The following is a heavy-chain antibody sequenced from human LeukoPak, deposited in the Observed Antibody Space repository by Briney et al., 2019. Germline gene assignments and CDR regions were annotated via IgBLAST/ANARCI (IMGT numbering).Heavy chain of an antibody. CDR3: AKSYDFWSGYYVGFDY. D-gene: IGHD3-3*01. V-gene: IGHV3-23*01. CDR1: GFTFSSYT. Sequence: PGGSLTLSCAASGFTFSSYTMSWVRQAPGKGLEWVSTISNSGRNTFYTDSVKGRFTISRDNSKNTLYLQMNSLRAEDTAVYYCAKSYDFWSGYYVGFDYWGQGTLVTVSS. CDR2: ISNSGRNT. J-gene: IGHJ4*02.